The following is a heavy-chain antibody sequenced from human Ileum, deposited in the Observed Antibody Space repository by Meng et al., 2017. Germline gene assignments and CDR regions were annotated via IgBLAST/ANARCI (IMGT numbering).Heavy chain of an antibody. CDR3: TRAGSFRHDY. Sequence: EVQLGESGVGLVRPGGSLRLSCAVSGSTFSDYWMHWVRQTPGKGLVWVSRINGDGSTTTYADSVKGRFTISRDNAESTLYLQMNSLRVDDTAVYYCTRAGSFRHDYWGQGALVTVSS. V-gene: IGHV3-74*01. CDR2: INGDGSTT. J-gene: IGHJ4*02. CDR1: GSTFSDYW. D-gene: IGHD2-15*01.